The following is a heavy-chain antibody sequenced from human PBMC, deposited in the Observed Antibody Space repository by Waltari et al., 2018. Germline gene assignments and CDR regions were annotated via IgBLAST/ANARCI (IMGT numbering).Heavy chain of an antibody. D-gene: IGHD4-17*01. CDR3: ARTDYAYYYYYMDV. CDR1: GFTFSSYW. Sequence: EVQLVESGGGLVQPGGSLRLSCAASGFTFSSYWMSWVRQAPGKGLEWVANIKQDGSEKNYVDSVKGRCTSSRDNDKNSLYLQMSSLRAKDTAVYYCARTDYAYYYYYMDVWGKGTTVTVSS. J-gene: IGHJ6*03. CDR2: IKQDGSEK. V-gene: IGHV3-7*01.